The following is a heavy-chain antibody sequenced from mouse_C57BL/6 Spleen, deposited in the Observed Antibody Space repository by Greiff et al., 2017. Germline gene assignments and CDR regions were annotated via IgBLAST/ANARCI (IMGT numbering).Heavy chain of an antibody. D-gene: IGHD1-1*01. V-gene: IGHV1-11*01. CDR2: IYPVSGDT. J-gene: IGHJ2*01. CDR3: GRGTTVVAPRHY. CDR1: GYTFTDHI. Sequence: QVQLQQSGAELASPGASVTLSCKASGYTFTDHIMTWVKKRPGQGLEWIGRIYPVSGDTYYNQTFMGQATFSVDRSSSTVYMVLNSLTSEDPAVYYCGRGTTVVAPRHYWGQGTTLTVSS.